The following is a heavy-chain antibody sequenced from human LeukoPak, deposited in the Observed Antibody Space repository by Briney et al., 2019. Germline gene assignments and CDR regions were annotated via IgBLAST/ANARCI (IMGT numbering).Heavy chain of an antibody. CDR1: GSTFSSYG. V-gene: IGHV3-30*02. D-gene: IGHD6-13*01. CDR2: IRYDGSNK. J-gene: IGHJ4*02. Sequence: PGGSLRLSCAASGSTFSSYGMHWVRQAPGKGLEGVAFIRYDGSNKYYADSVKGRFTISRDNSKNTLYLQMNSLRAEDTAVYYCAKDQYHSSRYDYWGQGTLVTVSS. CDR3: AKDQYHSSRYDY.